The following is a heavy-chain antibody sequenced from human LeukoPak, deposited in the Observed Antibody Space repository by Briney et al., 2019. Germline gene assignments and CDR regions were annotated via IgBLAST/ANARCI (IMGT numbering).Heavy chain of an antibody. CDR3: ARGIAAAAKQGGFDY. CDR2: IYTTGST. D-gene: IGHD6-13*01. Sequence: SEALSLTCTVSGGSIRCYYWRWIRQPAGKGLEWIGRIYTTGSTSYNPSRKGRVTMSVDTSKTQFSLKLSSGTAADTAVYYCARGIAAAAKQGGFDYWGQGTLVTVSS. J-gene: IGHJ4*02. V-gene: IGHV4-4*07. CDR1: GGSIRCYY.